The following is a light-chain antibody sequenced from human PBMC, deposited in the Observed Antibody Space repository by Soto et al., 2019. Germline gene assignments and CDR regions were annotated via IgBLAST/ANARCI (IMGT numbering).Light chain of an antibody. Sequence: SYELTQPPSVSVAPGKTARITCGGNNIGSKSVHWYQQQPGQAPVLVIYYDSDRPSGIPERFSGSNSGNTATLTISRVEAGDEADYYCQVWDSSVVFGGGTKLTVL. CDR1: NIGSKS. J-gene: IGLJ2*01. V-gene: IGLV3-21*04. CDR3: QVWDSSVV. CDR2: YDS.